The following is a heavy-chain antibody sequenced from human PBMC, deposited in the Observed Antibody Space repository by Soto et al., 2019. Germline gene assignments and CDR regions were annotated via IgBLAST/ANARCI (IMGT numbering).Heavy chain of an antibody. CDR1: GFTFSSYA. D-gene: IGHD1-7*01. CDR2: ISYDGSNK. Sequence: RLSCAASGFTFSSYAMHWVRQAPGKGLEWVAVISYDGSNKYYADSVKGRFTISRDNSKNTLYLQMNSLRAEDTAVYYCARDANWNYLTFDYWGKGT. CDR3: ARDANWNYLTFDY. V-gene: IGHV3-30-3*01. J-gene: IGHJ4*02.